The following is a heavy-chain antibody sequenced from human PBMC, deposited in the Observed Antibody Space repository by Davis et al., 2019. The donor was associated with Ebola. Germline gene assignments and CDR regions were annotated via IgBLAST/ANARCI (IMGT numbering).Heavy chain of an antibody. CDR3: ARDRLRYCSSTSCRTNWFDP. CDR1: GFTFSSYA. Sequence: GESLKISCAASGFTFSSYAMSWVRQAPGKGLEWVSAISGSGGSTYYADSVKGRFIISRDNSKNTLYLQMNSLRAEDTAVYYCARDRLRYCSSTSCRTNWFDPWGQGTLVTVSS. J-gene: IGHJ5*02. CDR2: ISGSGGST. V-gene: IGHV3-23*01. D-gene: IGHD2-2*01.